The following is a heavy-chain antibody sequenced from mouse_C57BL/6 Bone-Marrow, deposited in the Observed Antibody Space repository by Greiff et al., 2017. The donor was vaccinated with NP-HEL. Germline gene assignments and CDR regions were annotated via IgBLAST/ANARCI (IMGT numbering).Heavy chain of an antibody. J-gene: IGHJ3*01. CDR3: ARERGYYGAY. V-gene: IGHV1-55*01. D-gene: IGHD1-1*01. Sequence: QVHVKQSGAELVKPGASVKMSCKASGYTFTSYWITWVKQRPGQGLEWIGDIYPGSGSTNYNEKFKSKATLTVDTSSSTAYMQLSSLTSEDSAVYYCARERGYYGAYWGQGTLVTVSA. CDR2: IYPGSGST. CDR1: GYTFTSYW.